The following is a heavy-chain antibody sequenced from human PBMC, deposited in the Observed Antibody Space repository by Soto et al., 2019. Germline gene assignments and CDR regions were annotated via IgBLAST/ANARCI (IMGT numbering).Heavy chain of an antibody. J-gene: IGHJ4*02. Sequence: EVQLVESGGGLVQPGGSLRLSCEGSGFTFSNYWMHWVRQAPGKGLEWVSRIDHDGPTDYADSVRGRFTISRDNAENTLYLQMNSLRPEDTALYYCVRDSHGDYWGQGTLVTVSS. CDR1: GFTFSNYW. V-gene: IGHV3-74*01. CDR2: IDHDGPT. CDR3: VRDSHGDY.